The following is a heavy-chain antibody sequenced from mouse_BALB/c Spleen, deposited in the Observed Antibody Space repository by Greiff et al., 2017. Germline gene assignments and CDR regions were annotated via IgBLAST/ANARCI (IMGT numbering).Heavy chain of an antibody. J-gene: IGHJ4*01. CDR1: GYSITSGYY. CDR2: ISYDGSN. CDR3: ARGGFPTVVAYYYAMDY. V-gene: IGHV3-6*02. D-gene: IGHD1-1*01. Sequence: EVKLMESGPGLVKPSQSLSLTCSVTGYSITSGYYWNWIRQFPGNKLEWMGYISYDGSNNYNPSLKNRISITRDTSKNQFFLKLNSVTTEDTATYYCARGGFPTVVAYYYAMDYWGQGTSVTVSS.